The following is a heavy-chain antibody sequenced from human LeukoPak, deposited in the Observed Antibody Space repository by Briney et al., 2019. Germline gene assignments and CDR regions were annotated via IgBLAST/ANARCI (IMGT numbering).Heavy chain of an antibody. CDR3: ARDPGQQLVSSAFDI. D-gene: IGHD6-13*01. V-gene: IGHV1-46*01. J-gene: IGHJ3*02. Sequence: ASVKVSCKASGYTFTSYYMHWVRQAPGQGLEWMEIINPSGGSTSYAQKFQGRVTMTRDTSTSTVYMELSSLRSEDTAVYYCARDPGQQLVSSAFDIWGQGTMVTVSS. CDR1: GYTFTSYY. CDR2: INPSGGST.